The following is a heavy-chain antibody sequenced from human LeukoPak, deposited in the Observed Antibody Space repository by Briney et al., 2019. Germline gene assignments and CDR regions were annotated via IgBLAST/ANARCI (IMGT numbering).Heavy chain of an antibody. J-gene: IGHJ4*02. Sequence: ASVKVSCKASGYTFTGYYMHWVRQAPGQGLEWMGRINPSGGSTSSAQKFQGRVTMTRDMSTSTVYMELSSLRSEDTAVYYCARGGDYYGSGSYYNPFDYWGQGTLVTVSS. V-gene: IGHV1-46*01. CDR2: INPSGGST. CDR3: ARGGDYYGSGSYYNPFDY. CDR1: GYTFTGYY. D-gene: IGHD3-10*01.